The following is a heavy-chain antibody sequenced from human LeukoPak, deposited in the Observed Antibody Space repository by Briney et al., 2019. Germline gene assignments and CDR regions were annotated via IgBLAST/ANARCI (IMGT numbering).Heavy chain of an antibody. Sequence: SETLSLTCAVYGGSFSGYYWSWIRQPPGKGLEWIGETNHSGSTNYNPSLKSRVTISVDTSKNQFSLKLSSVTAADTAVYYCARGPPRAMVRGRHGDYWGQGTLVTVSS. J-gene: IGHJ4*02. CDR1: GGSFSGYY. CDR3: ARGPPRAMVRGRHGDY. V-gene: IGHV4-34*01. CDR2: TNHSGST. D-gene: IGHD3-10*01.